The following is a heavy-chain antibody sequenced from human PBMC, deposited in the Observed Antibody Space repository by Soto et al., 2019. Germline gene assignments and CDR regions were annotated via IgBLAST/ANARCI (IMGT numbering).Heavy chain of an antibody. CDR2: INHSGST. J-gene: IGHJ4*02. V-gene: IGHV4-34*01. Sequence: SETLSLTCAVYGGSFSGYYWSWIRQPPGKGLEWIGEINHSGSTNYNPSLKSRVTISVDTSKNQFSLKLSSVTAADTAVYYCARRISSGWSYYFDYWGQGTLVTVSS. CDR1: GGSFSGYY. CDR3: ARRISSGWSYYFDY. D-gene: IGHD6-19*01.